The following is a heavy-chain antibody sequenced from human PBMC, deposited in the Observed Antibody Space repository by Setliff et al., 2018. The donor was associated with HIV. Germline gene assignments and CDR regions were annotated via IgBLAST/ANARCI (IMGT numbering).Heavy chain of an antibody. D-gene: IGHD2-15*01. CDR1: GGSMSTFY. CDR3: ARVFPPIRGAPFGTPPGAFDI. V-gene: IGHV4-4*07. CDR2: IYTSGST. J-gene: IGHJ3*02. Sequence: SETLSLTCSVSGGSMSTFYWSWIRQPAGKGLEWIGRIYTSGSTIYNPSLRSRFTMSVDTSKNQFSLKLNSVTAADTAVYHCARVFPPIRGAPFGTPPGAFDIWG.